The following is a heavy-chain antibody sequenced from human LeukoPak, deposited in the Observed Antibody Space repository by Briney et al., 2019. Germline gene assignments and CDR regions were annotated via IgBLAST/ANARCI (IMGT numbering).Heavy chain of an antibody. CDR2: IWYDGSNK. V-gene: IGHV3-33*06. CDR3: AKDVRRRCEYFQH. D-gene: IGHD2-8*01. J-gene: IGHJ1*01. Sequence: GGSLRLSCAASGFTFSSYGMHWVRQAPGKGLEWVAVIWYDGSNKYYADSVKGRFTISRDNSKNTLYLQMNSLGAEDTAVYYCAKDVRRRCEYFQHWGQGTLVTVSS. CDR1: GFTFSSYG.